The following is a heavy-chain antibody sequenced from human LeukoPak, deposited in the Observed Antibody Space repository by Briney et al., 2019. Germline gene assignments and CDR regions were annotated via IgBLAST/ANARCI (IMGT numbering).Heavy chain of an antibody. D-gene: IGHD1-14*01. V-gene: IGHV5-51*01. CDR3: ARLRVAGTVDAFDI. J-gene: IGHJ3*02. Sequence: GGSLQISCKGSGYIFTSYWIGWVRQMSGKGLEWMGIIYPGDSDTRYSPSFQGQVTISADKSISTAYLQWSSLKASDTAMYYCARLRVAGTVDAFDIWGLGTMVTVSS. CDR2: IYPGDSDT. CDR1: GYIFTSYW.